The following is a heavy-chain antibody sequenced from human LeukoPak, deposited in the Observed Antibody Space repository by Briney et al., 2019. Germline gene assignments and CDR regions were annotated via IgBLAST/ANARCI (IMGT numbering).Heavy chain of an antibody. J-gene: IGHJ4*02. CDR1: GTSITSFY. V-gene: IGHV4-59*01. CDR2: ISSSGST. Sequence: PSETLSLTCTVSGTSITSFYMNWIRQPPGKGLECIGYISSSGSTNYSPSLKSRVTISEDTSKNQLSLSLSSVTGADTAVYYCARGRQRSDDWGQGILVTVSP. CDR3: ARGRQRSDD.